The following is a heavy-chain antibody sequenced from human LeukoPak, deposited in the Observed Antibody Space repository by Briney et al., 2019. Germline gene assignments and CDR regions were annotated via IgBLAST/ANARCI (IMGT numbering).Heavy chain of an antibody. V-gene: IGHV1-18*01. Sequence: ASVKVSCTASGYTFTSYGISWVRQAPGQGLEWMGWISAYNGNTNYAQKLQGRVTMTTDTSTSTAYMELRSLRSDDTAVYYCARDKEYEYCSGGSCSIDPWGQGTLVTVSS. CDR1: GYTFTSYG. J-gene: IGHJ5*02. CDR3: ARDKEYEYCSGGSCSIDP. D-gene: IGHD2-15*01. CDR2: ISAYNGNT.